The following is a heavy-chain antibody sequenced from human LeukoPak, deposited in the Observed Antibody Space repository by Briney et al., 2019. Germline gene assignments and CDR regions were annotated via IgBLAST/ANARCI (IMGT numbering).Heavy chain of an antibody. Sequence: ASVKVSCKASGYTFPSYFMHWVRQAPGQGLEWMGWINPNSGGTNYAQKFQGWVTMTRDTSISTAYMELSRLRSDDTAVYYCARGPGATTAFDYWGQGTLVTVSS. CDR1: GYTFPSYF. J-gene: IGHJ4*02. CDR2: INPNSGGT. V-gene: IGHV1-2*04. CDR3: ARGPGATTAFDY. D-gene: IGHD1-26*01.